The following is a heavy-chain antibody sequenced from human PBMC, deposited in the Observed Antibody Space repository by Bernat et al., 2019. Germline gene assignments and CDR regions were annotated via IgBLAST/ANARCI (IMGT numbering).Heavy chain of an antibody. J-gene: IGHJ4*02. CDR2: INHSGST. D-gene: IGHD2-15*01. Sequence: QVQLQQWGAGLLKPSETLSLTCAVYGGSFSGYYWSWIRQPPGKGLEWIGEINHSGSTNYNPSLKSRVTISVDTSKNQFSLKLSAVTAADTAVYYCARGVENVVVVAATSYYFDYWGQGTLVTVSS. CDR3: ARGVENVVVVAATSYYFDY. CDR1: GGSFSGYY. V-gene: IGHV4-34*01.